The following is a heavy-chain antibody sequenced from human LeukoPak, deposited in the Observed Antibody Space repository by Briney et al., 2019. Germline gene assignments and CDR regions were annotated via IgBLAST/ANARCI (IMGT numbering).Heavy chain of an antibody. CDR3: ARVIAAAGIDYFDY. J-gene: IGHJ4*02. CDR1: GGSISSYY. D-gene: IGHD6-13*01. V-gene: IGHV3-53*01. Sequence: ETLSLTCTVSGGSISSYYWSWIRQPPGKGLEWVSVLYASGSAYYADSVKGRFTISRDNSKNTLYLQMNSLRAEDTAVYYCARVIAAAGIDYFDYWGQGTLVTVSS. CDR2: LYASGSA.